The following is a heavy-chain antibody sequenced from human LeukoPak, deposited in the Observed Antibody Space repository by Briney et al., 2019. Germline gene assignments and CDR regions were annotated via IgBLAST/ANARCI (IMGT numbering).Heavy chain of an antibody. CDR2: IGDSGVPT. CDR1: QFTFTSCA. CDR3: AKVATWTYFDS. V-gene: IGHV3-23*01. J-gene: IGHJ4*02. D-gene: IGHD3/OR15-3a*01. Sequence: PGGSLRLSCAASQFTFTSCAMSWVRQAPGRGLEWVSSIGDSGVPTYYADSVKGRFTISRDNSQNTLYLQMNSLRADDTAVYYCAKVATWTYFDSWGQGTLVTVSS.